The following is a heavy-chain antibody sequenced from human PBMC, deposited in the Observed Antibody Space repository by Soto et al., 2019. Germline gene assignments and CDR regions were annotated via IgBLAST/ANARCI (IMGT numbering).Heavy chain of an antibody. Sequence: ASVKVSCTASVYTFTDYYIHWVRQAPGQGLEWMGWINPNSGGTNYAQRFEGWVTMTRDTSISTAYMELTSLTSDDTALYFCARLWDYYDRGAPSHLAYWGQGTLVTV. V-gene: IGHV1-2*04. CDR3: ARLWDYYDRGAPSHLAY. CDR1: VYTFTDYY. CDR2: INPNSGGT. D-gene: IGHD3-22*01. J-gene: IGHJ4*02.